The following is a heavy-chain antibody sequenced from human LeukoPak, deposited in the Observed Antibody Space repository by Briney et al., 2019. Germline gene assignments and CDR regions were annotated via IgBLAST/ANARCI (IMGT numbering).Heavy chain of an antibody. CDR2: IYSGGTT. V-gene: IGHV3-66*01. D-gene: IGHD4-17*01. CDR3: ARAPTVTTNFDY. CDR1: GFIVSGNY. J-gene: IGHJ4*02. Sequence: GGSLRLSCAASGFIVSGNYMSWVRQAPGKGLEWVSIIYSGGTTFYADSVRGRFTISRDSSENTVYLQMNSLRAEDTAVYYCARAPTVTTNFDYWGQGALVTVSS.